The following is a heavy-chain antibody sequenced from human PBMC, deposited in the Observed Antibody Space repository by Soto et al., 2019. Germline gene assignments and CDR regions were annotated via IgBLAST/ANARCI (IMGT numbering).Heavy chain of an antibody. D-gene: IGHD1-26*01. Sequence: SETLSLTCAVSGGSISSGGYSWSWIRQPPGKGLEWIGYMYHSGSTYYNPSLKSRVTISIDRSKNQFSLKLSSVTAADTAVYYCARAGEVGATAFDIWGQGTMVTVSS. CDR1: GGSISSGGYS. V-gene: IGHV4-30-2*01. CDR3: ARAGEVGATAFDI. J-gene: IGHJ3*02. CDR2: MYHSGST.